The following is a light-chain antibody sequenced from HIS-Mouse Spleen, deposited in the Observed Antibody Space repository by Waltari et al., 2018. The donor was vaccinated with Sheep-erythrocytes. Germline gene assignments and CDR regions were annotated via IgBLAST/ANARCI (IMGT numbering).Light chain of an antibody. CDR2: DVS. CDR1: SSDVGGYNY. J-gene: IGLJ1*01. V-gene: IGLV2-11*01. Sequence: QSALTQPRSVSGSPGQSVTIPCTGTSSDVGGYNYVPWYQQHPGKAPKLRIYDVSKRPSGVPDRFSGSKSGNTASLTISGLQAEDEADYYCCSYAGSYNHVFATGTKVTVL. CDR3: CSYAGSYNHV.